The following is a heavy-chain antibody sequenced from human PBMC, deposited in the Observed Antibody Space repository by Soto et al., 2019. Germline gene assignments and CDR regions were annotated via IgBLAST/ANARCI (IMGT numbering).Heavy chain of an antibody. V-gene: IGHV3-23*01. CDR2: ITDTITDSVLRI. J-gene: IGHJ4*02. D-gene: IGHD3-10*01. CDR1: GFTFSNYA. Sequence: PGGSLRLSCAASGFTFSNYAMSWVRQAPGKGLEWVSTITDTITDSVLRIYYADSVKVRFTISRDNSNNTLYLQMNSLRTEDTAVYYCATHHHYSFADWGQGTLVTGSS. CDR3: ATHHHYSFAD.